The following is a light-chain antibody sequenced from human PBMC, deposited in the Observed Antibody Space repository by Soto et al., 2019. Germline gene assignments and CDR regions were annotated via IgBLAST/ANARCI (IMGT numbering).Light chain of an antibody. CDR3: RQYNSYSRT. J-gene: IGKJ1*01. CDR2: DAS. CDR1: QSISSW. V-gene: IGKV1-5*01. Sequence: DIQMTQSPSTLSASVGERVTITCRASQSISSWLAWYQQKPGKAPKLLIYDASSLESGVPSRFSGSGSGTEYSLTISSLQPDDFSAYYCRQYNSYSRTFGQGTKVEIK.